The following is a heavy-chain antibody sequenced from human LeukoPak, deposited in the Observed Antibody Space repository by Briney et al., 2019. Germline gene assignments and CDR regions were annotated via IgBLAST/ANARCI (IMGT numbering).Heavy chain of an antibody. Sequence: GGSLRLSCAASGFTFSNYWMHWVRQAPGKGLVCVSRINKDGGITDYADSVKGRFTISRDNAKNTLYLQMNSLRVEDTAVYYCVRLLDVYYWGQGTLVTVSS. D-gene: IGHD3-3*01. J-gene: IGHJ4*02. CDR1: GFTFSNYW. CDR2: INKDGGIT. CDR3: VRLLDVYY. V-gene: IGHV3-74*01.